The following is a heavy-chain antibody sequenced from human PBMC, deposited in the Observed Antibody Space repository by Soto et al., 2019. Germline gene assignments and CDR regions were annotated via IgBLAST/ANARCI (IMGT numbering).Heavy chain of an antibody. J-gene: IGHJ6*02. CDR2: ISYDGSNK. Sequence: GGSLRLSCAASGFTFSSYAMHWVLQAPGKGLEWVAVISYDGSNKYYADSVKGRFTISRDNSKNPLYLQMNSLRAEDTAVYYRAREYCSSTSCYYYYYYGIVVWDPGTTVAVSS. V-gene: IGHV3-30-3*01. CDR3: AREYCSSTSCYYYYYYGIVV. CDR1: GFTFSSYA. D-gene: IGHD2-2*01.